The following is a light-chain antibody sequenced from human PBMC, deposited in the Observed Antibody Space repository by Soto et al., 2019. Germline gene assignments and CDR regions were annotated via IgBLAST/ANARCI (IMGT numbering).Light chain of an antibody. V-gene: IGLV2-14*01. CDR3: SSFTASGNYF. J-gene: IGLJ1*01. CDR1: NSDVGGYNY. Sequence: QSALTQPASVSGSAGQSIAISCTGTNSDVGGYNYVSWYQQHPGKAPKLMIYDVSNRPSGVSDRFSGSKSGNTASLTISGLQAEDEADYYCSSFTASGNYFFGTGTKLTVL. CDR2: DVS.